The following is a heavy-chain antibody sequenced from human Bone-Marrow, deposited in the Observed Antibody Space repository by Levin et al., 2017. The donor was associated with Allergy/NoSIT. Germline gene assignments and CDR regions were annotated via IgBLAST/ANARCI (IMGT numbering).Heavy chain of an antibody. Sequence: SETLSLTCTVSGDSITTYYWSWIRQPAGKGLEWIGRIYTSGTTEYNSSFRSRATLSVDTSKSQFSLKLTSVTAADTAVYYCTKRRSERTDPAHFNSWGQGARVTVSS. CDR3: TKRRSERTDPAHFNS. D-gene: IGHD4-17*01. V-gene: IGHV4-4*07. J-gene: IGHJ4*02. CDR1: GDSITTYY. CDR2: IYTSGTT.